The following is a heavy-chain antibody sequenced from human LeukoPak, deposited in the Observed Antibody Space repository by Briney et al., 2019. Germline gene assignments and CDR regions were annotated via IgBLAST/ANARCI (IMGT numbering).Heavy chain of an antibody. CDR1: GFTFTSYA. CDR2: INHSGST. J-gene: IGHJ4*02. V-gene: IGHV4-34*01. CDR3: ARRPRGFLEWLFSY. Sequence: GSLRLSCAASGFTFTSYAMSWIRQPPGKGLEWIGEINHSGSTNYNPSLKSRVTISVDTSKNQFSLKLSSVTAADTAVYYCARRPRGFLEWLFSYWGQGTLVTVSS. D-gene: IGHD3-3*01.